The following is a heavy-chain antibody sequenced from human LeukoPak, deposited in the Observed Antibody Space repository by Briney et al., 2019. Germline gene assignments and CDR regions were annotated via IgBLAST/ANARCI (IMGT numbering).Heavy chain of an antibody. D-gene: IGHD3-22*01. CDR3: ARGNLYYYDSSGYYFKFDY. Sequence: SETLSLTCAVYGGSFSSYYWSWIRQPPGKGLEWIGEINHSGSTNYNPSLRSRVTISVDTSKNQFSLKLSSVTAADTAVYYCARGNLYYYDSSGYYFKFDYWGQGTLVTVSS. CDR2: INHSGST. CDR1: GGSFSSYY. J-gene: IGHJ4*02. V-gene: IGHV4-34*01.